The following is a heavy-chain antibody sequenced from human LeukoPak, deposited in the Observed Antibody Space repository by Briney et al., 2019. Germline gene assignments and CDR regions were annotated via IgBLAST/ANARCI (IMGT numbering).Heavy chain of an antibody. D-gene: IGHD6-13*01. CDR2: IKQDGREK. J-gene: IGHJ4*02. CDR1: GFTFSSYW. CDR3: AKHGPSPSSWFGPSDY. V-gene: IGHV3-7*03. Sequence: GGSLRLSCATSGFTFSSYWITWVRQAPGKGREWVGNIKQDGREKYYVDSVKARFTISRDNPKNSLYLQMNSLRAEDTAVYYCAKHGPSPSSWFGPSDYWGQGTLVTVSS.